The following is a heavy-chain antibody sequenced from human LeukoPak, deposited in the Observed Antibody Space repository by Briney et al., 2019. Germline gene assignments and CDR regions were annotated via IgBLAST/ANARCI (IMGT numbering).Heavy chain of an antibody. CDR1: GGTFSSYA. D-gene: IGHD3-22*01. J-gene: IGHJ4*02. CDR3: AREEAHYDSSGYSL. V-gene: IGHV1-69*04. CDR2: IIPILGIA. Sequence: SVKVSCKASGGTFSSYAISWVRQAPGQGLEWMGRIIPILGIANYAQKFQGRVTITADKSTSTAYMELSSLRSEDTAVYYCAREEAHYDSSGYSLWGQGTLVTVSS.